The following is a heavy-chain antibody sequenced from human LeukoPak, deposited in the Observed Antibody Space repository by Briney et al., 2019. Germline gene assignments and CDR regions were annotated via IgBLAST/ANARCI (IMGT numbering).Heavy chain of an antibody. CDR1: GGSFSGYY. V-gene: IGHV4-34*01. D-gene: IGHD5-18*01. J-gene: IGHJ4*02. CDR3: ASRGYSYGYRY. CDR2: INHSGST. Sequence: SETLSLTCAVYGGSFSGYYWSWIRQPPGKGLEWIGEINHSGSTNYNPSLKSRVTISVDTSKNQFSLKLSSVTAADTAVYYCASRGYSYGYRYWGQGILVTVSS.